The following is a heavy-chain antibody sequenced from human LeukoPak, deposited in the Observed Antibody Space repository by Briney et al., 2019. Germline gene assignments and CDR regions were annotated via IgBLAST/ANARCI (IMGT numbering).Heavy chain of an antibody. CDR2: IYYSGST. V-gene: IGHV4-39*07. CDR3: ARERDGSGTQRGLDY. CDR1: GGSISSSSYY. D-gene: IGHD3-10*01. Sequence: SETLSLTCTVSGGSISSSSYYWGWIRQPPGTGLEWIGSIYYSGSTYYNPSLKSRVTISVDTSKNQFSLKLSSVTAADTAVYYCARERDGSGTQRGLDYWGQGTLVTVSS. J-gene: IGHJ4*02.